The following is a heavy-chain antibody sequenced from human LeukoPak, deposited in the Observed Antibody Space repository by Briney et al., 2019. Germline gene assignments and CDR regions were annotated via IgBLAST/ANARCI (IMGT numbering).Heavy chain of an antibody. CDR1: GYSFTSYW. V-gene: IGHV5-51*01. D-gene: IGHD2-15*01. CDR3: ARQSPLCSGDSCFGH. CDR2: IYPDDSDT. Sequence: GESLKISCKGSGYSFTSYWIGWVRQMPGKGLEGMGIIYPDDSDTRYSPSFQGQVTISADKSIGTAYLQWSSLKASDTAMYYCARQSPLCSGDSCFGHWGQGTLVTVSS. J-gene: IGHJ4*02.